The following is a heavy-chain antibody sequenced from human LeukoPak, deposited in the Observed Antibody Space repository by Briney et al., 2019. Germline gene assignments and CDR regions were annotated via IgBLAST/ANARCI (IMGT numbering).Heavy chain of an antibody. J-gene: IGHJ4*02. V-gene: IGHV3-23*01. Sequence: PGGTLRLSCVVSGFTLPYGMSWVRPAPGKGLGWVSYVSATGYTTSYADSVKGRFTISRDNAKNTVFLQMDSLRADDTAVYYCAKGAVGKTESSGYPPHFDYWGQGTLVTVSS. D-gene: IGHD3-22*01. CDR3: AKGAVGKTESSGYPPHFDY. CDR1: GFTLPYG. CDR2: VSATGYTT.